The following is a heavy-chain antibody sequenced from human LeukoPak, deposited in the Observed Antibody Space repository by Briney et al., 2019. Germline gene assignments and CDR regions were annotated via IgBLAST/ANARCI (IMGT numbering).Heavy chain of an antibody. CDR2: IISDGITT. CDR3: AADGEYAFQV. D-gene: IGHD2/OR15-2a*01. Sequence: GGSLRLSCAASGLSFHNTWMHWIRPAPGKGMVWVSRIISDGITTTYADSVKGRFTISRDNAKNTMYLQMNSLRAEDTAVYYCAADGEYAFQVWGQGTMVTVSS. CDR1: GLSFHNTW. V-gene: IGHV3-74*01. J-gene: IGHJ3*01.